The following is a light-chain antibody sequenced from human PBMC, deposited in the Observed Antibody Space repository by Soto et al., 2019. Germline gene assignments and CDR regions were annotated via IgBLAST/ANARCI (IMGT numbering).Light chain of an antibody. CDR2: RNN. J-gene: IGLJ2*01. CDR3: AAWDDSVSGRVV. Sequence: QSVLTQPPSASGTPAQRGTISCSGSSSNIGSNYVYWYQQLPGAAPKLLIYRNNPRPSGVPDRFSGSKSGTSASLANSGLRSQYEATYYCAAWDDSVSGRVVFGGGTKLAVL. CDR1: SSNIGSNY. V-gene: IGLV1-47*01.